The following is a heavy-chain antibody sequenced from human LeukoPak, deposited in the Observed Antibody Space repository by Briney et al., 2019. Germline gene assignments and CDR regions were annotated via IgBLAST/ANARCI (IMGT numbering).Heavy chain of an antibody. CDR3: AREGYCSGGSCWEFYYYYYMDV. CDR2: ISSSSSYI. V-gene: IGHV3-21*01. D-gene: IGHD2-15*01. CDR1: GFTFSSYS. J-gene: IGHJ6*03. Sequence: GGSLRLSCAASGFTFSSYSMNWARPAPGKGLKWVSSISSSSSYIYYADSVKGRFTISRDNAKNSLYLQMNSLRAEDTAVYYCAREGYCSGGSCWEFYYYYYMDVWGKGTTVTVSS.